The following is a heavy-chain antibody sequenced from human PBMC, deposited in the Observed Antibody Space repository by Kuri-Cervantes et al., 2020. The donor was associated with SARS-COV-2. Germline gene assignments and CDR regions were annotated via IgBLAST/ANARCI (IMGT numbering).Heavy chain of an antibody. V-gene: IGHV1-69*13. J-gene: IGHJ4*02. CDR1: GGTFSSYD. D-gene: IGHD2-2*01. CDR3: ARPYCSSTTCYDGTFDS. CDR2: IIPIFATP. Sequence: SVKVSCKASGGTFSSYDISWVRQGPGQGLEFMGAIIPIFATPTYAQKFQGRDTISADESTSTVYMEVRGLTSDDTAVYYCARPYCSSTTCYDGTFDSWGQGTLVTVSS.